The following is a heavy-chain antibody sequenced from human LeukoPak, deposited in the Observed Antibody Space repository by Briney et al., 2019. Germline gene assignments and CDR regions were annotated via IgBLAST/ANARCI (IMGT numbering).Heavy chain of an antibody. CDR1: GGSISSGGYS. J-gene: IGHJ3*02. V-gene: IGHV4-30-2*01. Sequence: SQTLCLTCAVSGGSISSGGYSWSWIRQPPGKGLEWIGYMYHSGTTHYNPSLKSRVTISVDRSRNQFSLKLSSVTAADTAVYYCVRGYYYDSSGYWVRAFDIWGQGPMVTVSS. CDR2: MYHSGTT. CDR3: VRGYYYDSSGYWVRAFDI. D-gene: IGHD3-22*01.